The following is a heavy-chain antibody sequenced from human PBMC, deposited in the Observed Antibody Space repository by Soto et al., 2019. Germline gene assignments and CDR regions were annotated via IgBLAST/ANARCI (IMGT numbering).Heavy chain of an antibody. D-gene: IGHD3-3*02. CDR3: KKGATSTFAC. V-gene: IGHV5-51*01. CDR1: GYRFTSSW. CDR2: VYPSDSDV. J-gene: IGHJ1*01. Sequence: GGTMNITFHGSGYRFTSSWIGWVRQMPGKGLEWLGNVYPSDSDVRYSPSFEGRVTISADNSINTAYLHLLNLKASDTAIYYCKKGATSTFACWCQGTRVTVSS.